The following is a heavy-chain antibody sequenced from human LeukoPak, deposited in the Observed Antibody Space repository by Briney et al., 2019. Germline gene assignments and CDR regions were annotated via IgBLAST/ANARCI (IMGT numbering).Heavy chain of an antibody. CDR2: ISGGDGST. D-gene: IGHD6-19*01. Sequence: GGSLRLSCAASGFTFSSYAMSWVRQAPGKGLEWVSVISGGDGSTYYADSVKGRFTISRDNSKNTLYLQMNSLRAEDTAMYYCAKATSGSAWDCFDYWGQGTLVTVSS. CDR3: AKATSGSAWDCFDY. V-gene: IGHV3-23*01. CDR1: GFTFSSYA. J-gene: IGHJ4*02.